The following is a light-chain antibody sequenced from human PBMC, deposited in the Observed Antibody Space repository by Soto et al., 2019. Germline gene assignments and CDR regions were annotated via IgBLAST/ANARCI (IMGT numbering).Light chain of an antibody. CDR3: QQYNSFSKT. CDR1: QSIGYW. V-gene: IGKV1-5*01. CDR2: AAS. Sequence: DIQMTQSPSRLSASVGDRVTITCRASQSIGYWLAWYQQKPGKAPNLLIYAASTLETGVPSRFSDSGYGTEFTPTIASLQPDDSASYYCQQYNSFSKTFGRGTKVEIK. J-gene: IGKJ4*02.